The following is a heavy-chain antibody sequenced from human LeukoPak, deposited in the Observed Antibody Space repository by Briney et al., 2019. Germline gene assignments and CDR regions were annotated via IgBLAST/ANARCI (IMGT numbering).Heavy chain of an antibody. Sequence: SVKVSCKASGGTFSSYAISWVRQAPGQGLEWMGGIIPIFGTANYAQKFQGRVTITADESTSTAYMELSSLRSEDTAVYYCARGVPEEGGYDPNRSWGQGTLVTVSS. J-gene: IGHJ5*02. D-gene: IGHD5-12*01. CDR2: IIPIFGTA. V-gene: IGHV1-69*13. CDR3: ARGVPEEGGYDPNRS. CDR1: GGTFSSYA.